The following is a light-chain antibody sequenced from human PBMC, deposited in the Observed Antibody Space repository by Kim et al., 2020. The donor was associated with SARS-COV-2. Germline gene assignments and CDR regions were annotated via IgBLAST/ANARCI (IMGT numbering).Light chain of an antibody. CDR2: DAS. J-gene: IGKJ4*01. Sequence: ASVGDRVTITCRASQSISSWLAWYQLKPGKAPILLIYDASYLESEVPSRFSGSRSGTEFTLTISSLQPDDFATYYCQQYNSYPLTFGGGTKVDIK. V-gene: IGKV1-5*01. CDR3: QQYNSYPLT. CDR1: QSISSW.